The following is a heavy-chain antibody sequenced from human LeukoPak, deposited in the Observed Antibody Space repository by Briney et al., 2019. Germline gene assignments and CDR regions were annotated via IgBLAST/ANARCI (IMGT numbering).Heavy chain of an antibody. CDR2: IHFSGST. D-gene: IGHD3-22*01. J-gene: IGHJ4*02. CDR3: AREDSSGYLGY. Sequence: SETLSLTCSVSGGSISSYYWGWIRQPPGRGLDYIGFIHFSGSTNYNPSLEGRVTISADTSTNQFSLKLTSLTAADTAVYYCAREDSSGYLGYWGQGTLVTVSS. CDR1: GGSISSYY. V-gene: IGHV4-59*01.